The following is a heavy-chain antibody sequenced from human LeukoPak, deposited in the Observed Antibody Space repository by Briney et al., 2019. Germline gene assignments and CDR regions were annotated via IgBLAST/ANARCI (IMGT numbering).Heavy chain of an antibody. V-gene: IGHV1-2*02. CDR1: GYTFTGYY. Sequence: GASVKVSCKASGYTFTGYYMHWVRQAPGQGLEWMGWINPNSGGTNYAQKFQGRVTMTRDTSISTAYMELSRLRSDDTAVYYCARVGSEWELLQEAWFDPWGQGTLVTVSS. CDR2: INPNSGGT. J-gene: IGHJ5*02. D-gene: IGHD1-26*01. CDR3: ARVGSEWELLQEAWFDP.